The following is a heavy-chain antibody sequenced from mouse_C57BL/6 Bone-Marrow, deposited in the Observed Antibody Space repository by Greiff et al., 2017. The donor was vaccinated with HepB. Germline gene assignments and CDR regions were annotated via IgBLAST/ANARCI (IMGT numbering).Heavy chain of an antibody. CDR2: IRSKSSNYAT. CDR1: GFTFNTYA. J-gene: IGHJ4*01. Sequence: EVQVVESGGGLVQPKGSLKLSCAASGFTFNTYAMHWVRQAPGKGLEWVARIRSKSSNYATYYADSVKDRFTISRDDSQSMLYLQMNNLKTEDTAMYYCASSGFYAMDYWGQGTSVTVSS. D-gene: IGHD3-2*02. CDR3: ASSGFYAMDY. V-gene: IGHV10-3*01.